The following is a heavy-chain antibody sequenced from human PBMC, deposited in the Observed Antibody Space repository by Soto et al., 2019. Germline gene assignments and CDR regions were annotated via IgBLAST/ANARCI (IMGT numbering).Heavy chain of an antibody. CDR1: GYAFTSYY. CDR3: ARADVDTAMDDY. V-gene: IGHV1-46*01. J-gene: IGHJ4*02. CDR2: INPSGGST. D-gene: IGHD5-18*01. Sequence: QVQLVQSGAEVKKPGASVKVSCKASGYAFTSYYMHWVRQAPGQGLEWMGIINPSGGSTSYAQKFQGRVTMTRDTSTSTVYMELSSLRSEDPAVYYCARADVDTAMDDYWGQGTLVTVSS.